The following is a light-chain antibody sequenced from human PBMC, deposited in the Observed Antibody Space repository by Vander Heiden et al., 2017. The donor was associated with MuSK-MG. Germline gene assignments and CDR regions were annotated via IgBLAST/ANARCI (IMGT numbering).Light chain of an antibody. CDR1: QSVGSN. J-gene: IGKJ1*01. CDR3: QQKKRWPPYT. CDR2: GAS. V-gene: IGKV3-15*01. Sequence: EIVMTQSPATLSVSPGERATLSCRASQSVGSNLAWYQPKPGQAPRLLIYGASTRAANSPARISGSRWGTECTLIISNQQSEDFAVYYCQQKKRWPPYTFGQGTKVEIK.